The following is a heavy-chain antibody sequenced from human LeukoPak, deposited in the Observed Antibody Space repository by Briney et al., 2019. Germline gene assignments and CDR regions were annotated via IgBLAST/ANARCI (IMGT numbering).Heavy chain of an antibody. CDR3: AKFGLQWLPYPGFHN. D-gene: IGHD6-19*01. J-gene: IGHJ4*02. Sequence: GGSLRLSCAASGFTFSDYYMSWIRQVPGKGLEWVANIKEDGSEKYYVDSVKGRFTISRDNVKNLLYLQMNSLRAEDAAVYYCAKFGLQWLPYPGFHNWGQGTVVIVSS. CDR1: GFTFSDYY. CDR2: IKEDGSEK. V-gene: IGHV3-7*01.